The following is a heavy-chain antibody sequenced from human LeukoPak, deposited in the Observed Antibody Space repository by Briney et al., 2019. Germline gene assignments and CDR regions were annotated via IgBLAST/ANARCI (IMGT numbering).Heavy chain of an antibody. Sequence: GGSLRLSCAASGFTFSSYAMNWVRQAPGKGLEWVSTISGSGDSTYFADSVKGRFTISRDNSKNTLYLQMNSLRAEDTAVYYCATHCSSVSCSLATFDIWGQGTMVTVSS. CDR2: ISGSGDST. V-gene: IGHV3-23*01. CDR1: GFTFSSYA. CDR3: ATHCSSVSCSLATFDI. J-gene: IGHJ3*02. D-gene: IGHD2-2*01.